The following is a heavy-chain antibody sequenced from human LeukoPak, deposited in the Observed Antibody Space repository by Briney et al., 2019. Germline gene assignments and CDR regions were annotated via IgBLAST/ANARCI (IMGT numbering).Heavy chain of an antibody. V-gene: IGHV3-23*01. D-gene: IGHD1-26*01. Sequence: GGSLRLSCAASGFTFRNYAMTWVRQAPGKGLEWVSAISGSGDKTNYADSVRGRFTISRDNSKNTLYLQMSSLRAEDTAIYYCAKDWSCDYWGQGTLVTVSS. CDR1: GFTFRNYA. J-gene: IGHJ4*02. CDR2: ISGSGDKT. CDR3: AKDWSCDY.